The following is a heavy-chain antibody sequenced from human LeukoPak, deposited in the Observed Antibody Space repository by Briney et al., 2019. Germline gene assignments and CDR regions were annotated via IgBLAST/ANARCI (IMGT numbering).Heavy chain of an antibody. V-gene: IGHV3-30*02. Sequence: PGGSLRLSCAASGFTFSSYGMHWVRQAPGKGLEWVAFIRYDGSNKYYADSVKGRFTISRDNSKNTLYLQMNSLRAEDTAVYYCAKDGEPLTPYYFDYWGQGTLVTVSS. D-gene: IGHD1-14*01. CDR3: AKDGEPLTPYYFDY. CDR1: GFTFSSYG. J-gene: IGHJ4*02. CDR2: IRYDGSNK.